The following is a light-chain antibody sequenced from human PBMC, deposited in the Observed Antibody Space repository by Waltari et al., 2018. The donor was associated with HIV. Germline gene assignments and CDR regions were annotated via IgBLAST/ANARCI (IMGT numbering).Light chain of an antibody. Sequence: QSITISCTGTSSDVGGYNYVSWYQQHPGKAPKFLIYDVSDRPSGVSNRFSGSKSGNTASLTISGLQAEDEADYYCSSYTSDNTFTIFGGGTKLTVL. CDR1: SSDVGGYNY. CDR3: SSYTSDNTFTI. CDR2: DVS. V-gene: IGLV2-14*03. J-gene: IGLJ2*01.